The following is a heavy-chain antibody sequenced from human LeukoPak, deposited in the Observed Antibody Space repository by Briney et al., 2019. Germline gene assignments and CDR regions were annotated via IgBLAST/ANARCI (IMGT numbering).Heavy chain of an antibody. CDR2: IYYRGST. CDR1: GGSISSYY. J-gene: IGHJ3*02. CDR3: ARVPITAYDILTGYDAFDI. Sequence: SETLSLTCTVSGGSISSYYWSWIRQPPGKGLEWIGYIYYRGSTNYNPSLKSRVTISVDTSKNQFSLKLSSVTAADTAVYYCARVPITAYDILTGYDAFDIWGQGTMVTVSS. D-gene: IGHD3-9*01. V-gene: IGHV4-59*01.